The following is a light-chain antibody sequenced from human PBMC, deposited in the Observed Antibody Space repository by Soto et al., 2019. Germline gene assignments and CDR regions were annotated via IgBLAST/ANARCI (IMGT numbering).Light chain of an antibody. Sequence: DIQMTQSPSTLSASVGDRVTITCRASQSISSALVWYQQKPGKAPNLLIYKASSLESGDPLRFSGSGSETEFTLAISSLQPEDFATYYCQQHKSYPRTFGQGTKVEIK. J-gene: IGKJ1*01. CDR3: QQHKSYPRT. CDR1: QSISSA. V-gene: IGKV1-5*03. CDR2: KAS.